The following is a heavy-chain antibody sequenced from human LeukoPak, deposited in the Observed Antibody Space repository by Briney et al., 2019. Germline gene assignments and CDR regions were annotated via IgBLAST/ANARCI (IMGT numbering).Heavy chain of an antibody. D-gene: IGHD3-22*01. J-gene: IGHJ4*02. CDR1: GYSFANYW. V-gene: IGHV5-51*01. CDR3: ARADAYFHDTRDYMNFDH. CDR2: IYSGDSET. Sequence: GESLKISCKGSGYSFANYWIGWVRQMPGKGLEWMGIIYSGDSETRYSPSFPGQVTISADKSISTAFLQWSSLKASDTAMYYCARADAYFHDTRDYMNFDHWGQGTLVTVSS.